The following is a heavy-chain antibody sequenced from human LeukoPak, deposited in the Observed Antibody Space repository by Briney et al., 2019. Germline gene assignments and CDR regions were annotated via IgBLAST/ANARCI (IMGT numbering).Heavy chain of an antibody. CDR1: GGTFSSYA. CDR3: AREDSGYSGFDY. Sequence: GASVKVSCKASGGTFSSYAISWVRQAPGQGLEWKGGIIPIFGTANYAQKFQGRVTITADNSTSTAYMELSSLRAEDTAVYYCAREDSGYSGFDYWGQGTLVTVSS. CDR2: IIPIFGTA. J-gene: IGHJ4*02. D-gene: IGHD1-26*01. V-gene: IGHV1-69*06.